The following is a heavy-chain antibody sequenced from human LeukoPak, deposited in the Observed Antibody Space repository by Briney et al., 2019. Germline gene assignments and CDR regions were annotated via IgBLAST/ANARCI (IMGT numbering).Heavy chain of an antibody. Sequence: GGSLRLSCAASGFTFSNAWMSWVRQAPGKGLEWVGRIKSKTDGGTTDYAAPVKGRFTISRDDSKNTLYLQMNSLKTEDTAVYYCTTDHCYDCIYYYYYMDVWGKGTTVTVSS. D-gene: IGHD3-3*01. CDR3: TTDHCYDCIYYYYYMDV. CDR2: IKSKTDGGTT. CDR1: GFTFSNAW. V-gene: IGHV3-15*01. J-gene: IGHJ6*03.